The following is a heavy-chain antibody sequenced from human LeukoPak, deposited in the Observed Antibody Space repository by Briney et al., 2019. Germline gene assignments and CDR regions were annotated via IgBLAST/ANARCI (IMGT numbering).Heavy chain of an antibody. V-gene: IGHV1-18*01. J-gene: IGHJ4*02. CDR3: ARDTDYGGASSLY. CDR1: GYTFADYG. Sequence: ASVKVSCNASGYTFADYGISWVRQAPGQGLEWMGWISGYNGKTDYAHKFRDRVTLTTDASTSSVYMELRSLKSDDTALYFCARDTDYGGASSLYWGQGTLVTVSS. D-gene: IGHD4-23*01. CDR2: ISGYNGKT.